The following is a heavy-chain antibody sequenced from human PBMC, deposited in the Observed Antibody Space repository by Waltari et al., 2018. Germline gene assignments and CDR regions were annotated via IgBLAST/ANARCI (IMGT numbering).Heavy chain of an antibody. D-gene: IGHD3-16*01. J-gene: IGHJ3*02. CDR1: GYTFPRYD. Sequence: QVQLVQSGAEVKKPGASVKVSCKASGYTFPRYDINWVRQATGQGLEWMGWTKPNRGNTGYAQKFQGRVNMTRNTSISTAYMERSSLRSEDTAVYYCARDVRGFGRDAFEIWGQGTMVTVSS. CDR3: ARDVRGFGRDAFEI. CDR2: TKPNRGNT. V-gene: IGHV1-8*01.